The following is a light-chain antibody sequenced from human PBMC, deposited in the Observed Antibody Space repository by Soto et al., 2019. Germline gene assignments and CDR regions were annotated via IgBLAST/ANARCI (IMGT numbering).Light chain of an antibody. CDR3: QQYNNWPPWT. Sequence: EIVMTQSPATLSVSQGEVATLSCRASQSVSSNVAWYQQKPGQAPRLLIYGASTRATGIPARFSGSGSGTEFTLTISSLQSEDFAVYYCQQYNNWPPWTFGQGTKVEIK. CDR1: QSVSSN. CDR2: GAS. J-gene: IGKJ1*01. V-gene: IGKV3-15*01.